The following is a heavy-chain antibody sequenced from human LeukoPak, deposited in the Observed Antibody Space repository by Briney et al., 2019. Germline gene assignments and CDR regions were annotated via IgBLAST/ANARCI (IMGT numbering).Heavy chain of an antibody. CDR2: INAGNGNT. CDR1: GYTFTSYA. D-gene: IGHD6-19*01. Sequence: ASVKVSCKASGYTFTSYAMHWVRQAPGQRLEWMGWINAGNGNTKYSQKFQGRVTTTRDTSASTAYMELSSLRSEDTAVYYCARLIRQWLVLDYWGQGTLVTVSS. CDR3: ARLIRQWLVLDY. J-gene: IGHJ4*02. V-gene: IGHV1-3*01.